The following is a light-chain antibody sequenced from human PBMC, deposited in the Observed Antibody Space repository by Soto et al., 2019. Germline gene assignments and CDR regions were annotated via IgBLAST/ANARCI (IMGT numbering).Light chain of an antibody. CDR2: GGY. V-gene: IGKV3-20*01. J-gene: IGKJ1*01. CDR1: QSLANNY. CDR3: QQYGTPLRA. Sequence: EIVLTQSPGTLSLSPGQRATLSCRASQSLANNYLAWYQQKPGQPPRLLIYGGYSRAAGIPDRFSVRGSGTDVPLTIHRLEPEDSAVYYCQQYGTPLRAFGQGTRVEIK.